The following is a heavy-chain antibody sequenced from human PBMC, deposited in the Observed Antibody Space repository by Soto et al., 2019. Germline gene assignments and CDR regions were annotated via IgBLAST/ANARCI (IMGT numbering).Heavy chain of an antibody. CDR2: IWYDGSNK. CDR1: GFTFSSYG. Sequence: QVQLVESGGGVVQPGRSLRLSCAASGFTFSSYGMHWVRQAPGKGLEWVAVIWYDGSNKYYTDSVKGRFTISRDNSKNTLYLQMNSLRDEDTAVYYCARGYSGDDYSFDYWGQGNLVTVCS. D-gene: IGHD5-12*01. CDR3: ARGYSGDDYSFDY. V-gene: IGHV3-33*01. J-gene: IGHJ4*02.